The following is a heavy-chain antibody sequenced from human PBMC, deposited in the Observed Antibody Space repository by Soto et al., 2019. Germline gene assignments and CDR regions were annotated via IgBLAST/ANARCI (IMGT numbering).Heavy chain of an antibody. CDR1: GGSVSSESHY. D-gene: IGHD3-3*01. CDR2: IYYAGST. V-gene: IGHV4-61*01. J-gene: IGHJ6*02. Sequence: SETLSLTCTVSGGSVSSESHYWSWIRQTLGKGLELIGYIYYAGSTNYNPSLKGRVTMSVDTSRDQVSLRLRSVTRADTAVYYCARDQYGFRSGSYYYAMEVWGQGTKVTVSS. CDR3: ARDQYGFRSGSYYYAMEV.